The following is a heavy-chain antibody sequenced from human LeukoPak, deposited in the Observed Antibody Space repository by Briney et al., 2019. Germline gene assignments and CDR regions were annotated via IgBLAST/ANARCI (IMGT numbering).Heavy chain of an antibody. V-gene: IGHV1-2*02. J-gene: IGHJ4*02. D-gene: IGHD3-16*01. CDR3: ARTREGVWGSYSP. Sequence: VASVKVSCKASGYHFTDYYIHWVRLAPGQGLEWMGWINPESGGTHYAQKFQGRVSMTRDTSINTVYLELSSLRSNDTSVYYCARTREGVWGSYSPWGQGTLVTVSS. CDR1: GYHFTDYY. CDR2: INPESGGT.